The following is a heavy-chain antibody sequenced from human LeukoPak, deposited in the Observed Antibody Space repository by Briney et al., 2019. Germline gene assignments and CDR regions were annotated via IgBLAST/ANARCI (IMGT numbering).Heavy chain of an antibody. Sequence: PSETLSLTCADYGGSFSGYYWSWIRQPPGKGLEWIGEINHSGSTNYNPSLKSRVTISVDTSKNQFSLKLSSVTAADTAVYYCARDFYYDSSGYNWGQGTLVTVSS. V-gene: IGHV4-34*01. J-gene: IGHJ4*02. CDR3: ARDFYYDSSGYN. CDR1: GGSFSGYY. CDR2: INHSGST. D-gene: IGHD3-22*01.